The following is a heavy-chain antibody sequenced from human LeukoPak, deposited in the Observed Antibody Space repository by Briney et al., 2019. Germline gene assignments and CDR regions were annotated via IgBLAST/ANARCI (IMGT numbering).Heavy chain of an antibody. V-gene: IGHV4-31*03. CDR2: IYYSGST. Sequence: TSETLSLTCTVSGVSISSGGYYWRWIRQHPGKGLEWIGYIYYSGSTYYNPSLKSRFTISVDTSKNQFSLKLSSVTAADTAVYYCAREPSGWYTQMDYYYGMDVWGQGTTVTVSS. D-gene: IGHD6-19*01. J-gene: IGHJ6*02. CDR3: AREPSGWYTQMDYYYGMDV. CDR1: GVSISSGGYY.